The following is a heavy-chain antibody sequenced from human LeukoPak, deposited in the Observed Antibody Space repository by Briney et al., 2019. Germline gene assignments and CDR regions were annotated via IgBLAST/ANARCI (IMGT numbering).Heavy chain of an antibody. D-gene: IGHD3-16*02. Sequence: GGSLRLSCAASGFTFSSYEMNWVRQAPGKGLEWVSYISSSGSTIYYADSVKGRFTISRDNAKNSLYLQMNSLRAEDTAVYYCARIEALTFGGVIVPPYFDYWGQGTLVTVSS. CDR3: ARIEALTFGGVIVPPYFDY. V-gene: IGHV3-48*03. J-gene: IGHJ4*02. CDR1: GFTFSSYE. CDR2: ISSSGSTI.